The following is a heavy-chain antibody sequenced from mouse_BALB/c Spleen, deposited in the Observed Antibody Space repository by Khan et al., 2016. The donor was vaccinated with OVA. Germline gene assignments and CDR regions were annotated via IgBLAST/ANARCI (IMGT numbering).Heavy chain of an antibody. CDR3: ARNSYRYDFTY. D-gene: IGHD2-12*01. CDR2: IWSDGRT. J-gene: IGHJ3*01. Sequence: QVQLQQSGPGLVQPSQSLSITCTVSGFSLSTYGIHWVRQSPGNGLEWLGLIWSDGRTDYNVPFISRLSITKDSSKSQVFFKMNSLQPDDTAIYYCARNSYRYDFTYWGQGTLVTVSA. CDR1: GFSLSTYG. V-gene: IGHV2-2*01.